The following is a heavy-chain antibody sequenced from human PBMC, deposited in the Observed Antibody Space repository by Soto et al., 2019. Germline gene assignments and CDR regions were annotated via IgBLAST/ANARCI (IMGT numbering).Heavy chain of an antibody. D-gene: IGHD4-17*01. CDR1: GGSISSGGYY. J-gene: IGHJ4*02. V-gene: IGHV4-31*03. CDR3: ARSSQSTVTTFAY. CDR2: IYYSGST. Sequence: QVQLQESGPGLVKPSQTLSLTCTVSGGSISSGGYYWSWIRQHPGKGLEWIGYIYYSGSTYYNPCLKSRVTLSVDTSKNQFSLKLSSVTAADTAVYYCARSSQSTVTTFAYWGQGTLVTVSS.